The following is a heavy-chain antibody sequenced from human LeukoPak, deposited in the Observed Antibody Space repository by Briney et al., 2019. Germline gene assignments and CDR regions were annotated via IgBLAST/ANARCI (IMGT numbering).Heavy chain of an antibody. D-gene: IGHD5-18*01. Sequence: GGSLRLSCAASGFTFSSYSMNWVRQAPGKGLEWVSSISSSSSYIYYADSVKGRFTISRDNAKNSLYLQMNSLSAEDTAVYYCAREDFDPAMVDYWGQGTLVTVSS. J-gene: IGHJ4*02. V-gene: IGHV3-21*01. CDR3: AREDFDPAMVDY. CDR2: ISSSSSYI. CDR1: GFTFSSYS.